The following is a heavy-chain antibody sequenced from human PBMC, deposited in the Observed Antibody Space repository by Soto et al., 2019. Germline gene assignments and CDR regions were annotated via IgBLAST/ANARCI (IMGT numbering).Heavy chain of an antibody. J-gene: IGHJ4*02. D-gene: IGHD3-22*01. V-gene: IGHV1-46*01. Sequence: EASVKVSCKASGYTFTSYYMHWVRQAPGQGLEWMGIINPSGGSTSYAQKYQGRVTMTRDTSTSTVYMELSSLRSEDTAVYYCARAAYYYDSSGYYYLRYWGQGTLVTVSS. CDR1: GYTFTSYY. CDR3: ARAAYYYDSSGYYYLRY. CDR2: INPSGGST.